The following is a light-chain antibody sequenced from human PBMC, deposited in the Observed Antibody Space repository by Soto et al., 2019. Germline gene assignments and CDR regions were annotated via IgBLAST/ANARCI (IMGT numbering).Light chain of an antibody. J-gene: IGKJ2*01. CDR3: QQRSNWPPMYT. CDR1: QSVSSY. CDR2: DAS. V-gene: IGKV3-11*01. Sequence: EIVLTQSPATLSLSPGERATLSCRASQSVSSYLAWYQQKACQAPRLLIYDASNRATGIPARFSGSGSGTDFTLTISSLEPEDFAVYYCQQRSNWPPMYTFGQGTKLEIK.